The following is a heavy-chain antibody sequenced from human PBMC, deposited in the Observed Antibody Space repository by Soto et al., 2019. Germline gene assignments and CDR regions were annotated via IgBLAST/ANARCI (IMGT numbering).Heavy chain of an antibody. Sequence: PSETLSLTCTVSGGSVSSNYWSWIRQPPGTGLEWIGYIYYSRSTNYNPSLKSRVTISVDTSKNQFSLKLSPVTAADTAVYYCAKGGDFMDVWGKGTTVTVSS. J-gene: IGHJ6*04. CDR3: AKGGDFMDV. CDR1: GGSVSSNY. V-gene: IGHV4-59*02. D-gene: IGHD3-16*01. CDR2: IYYSRST.